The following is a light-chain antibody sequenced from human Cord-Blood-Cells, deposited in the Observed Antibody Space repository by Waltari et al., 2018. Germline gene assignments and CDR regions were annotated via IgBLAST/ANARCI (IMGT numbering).Light chain of an antibody. V-gene: IGKV3-15*01. CDR1: QSVSSN. J-gene: IGKJ4*01. Sequence: EIVMTQSPATLSVSPGERATLSCGASQSVSSNLAWYQQKPGQAPRLRIYGASTRATGIPARFSGSGSGTEFTLTISSLQSEDFAVYYCQQYNNWPPLTFGGGTKVEIK. CDR3: QQYNNWPPLT. CDR2: GAS.